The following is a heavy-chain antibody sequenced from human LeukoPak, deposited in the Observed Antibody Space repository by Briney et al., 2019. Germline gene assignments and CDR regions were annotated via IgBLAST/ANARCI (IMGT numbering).Heavy chain of an antibody. D-gene: IGHD6-13*01. J-gene: IGHJ6*03. CDR2: ISGSGGST. V-gene: IGHV3-23*01. CDR3: AKWSSSSSSWFEYYYYYSLDV. Sequence: PGESLRLSCAASGFTFSSYAMSWVRQAPGKGLEWVSAISGSGGSTYYADSVKGRFSISRDNSQNTLFLQMNRLRAEDTAVYYCAKWSSSSSSWFEYYYYYSLDVWGKGTTVTISS. CDR1: GFTFSSYA.